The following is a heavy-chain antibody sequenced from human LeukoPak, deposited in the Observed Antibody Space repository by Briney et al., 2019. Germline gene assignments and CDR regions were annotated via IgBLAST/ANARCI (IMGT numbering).Heavy chain of an antibody. CDR2: IYYSGST. J-gene: IGHJ6*02. CDR3: ARDLPLGDYYYGMDV. Sequence: SETLSLTCTVSGGSISSGGYYWSWIRQHPGKGLEWIGYIYYSGSTYNNPSLKSRVTISVDTSKNQFSLKLSSVTAAGTAVYYCARDLPLGDYYYGMDVWGQGTTVTVSS. V-gene: IGHV4-31*03. D-gene: IGHD2-15*01. CDR1: GGSISSGGYY.